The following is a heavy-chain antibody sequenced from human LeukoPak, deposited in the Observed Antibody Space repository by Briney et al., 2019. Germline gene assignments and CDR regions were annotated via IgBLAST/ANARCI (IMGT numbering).Heavy chain of an antibody. D-gene: IGHD2-2*02. CDR1: GYTFTSYD. J-gene: IGHJ4*02. CDR3: ARAPRRCSSTSCYTGHWGGLNY. CDR2: MNPNSGNT. Sequence: ASVKVSCKASGYTFTSYDINWVRQATGQGLEWMGWMNPNSGNTGYAQKFQGRVTITRNTSISTAYMELSSLRSEDTAVYYCARAPRRCSSTSCYTGHWGGLNYWGQGTLVTVSS. V-gene: IGHV1-8*03.